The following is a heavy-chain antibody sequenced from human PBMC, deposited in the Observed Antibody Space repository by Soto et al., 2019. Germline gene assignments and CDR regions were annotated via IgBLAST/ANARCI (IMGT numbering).Heavy chain of an antibody. Sequence: ASVKVSCKASGYTFTSYGISWVRQAPGQGLEWMGWISAYNGNTNYAQKLQGRVTMTTDTFTSTAYMELRSLRSDDTAVYYCARAHRYYDSSGYYSGAFDIWGQGTMVTVSS. J-gene: IGHJ3*02. D-gene: IGHD3-22*01. V-gene: IGHV1-18*04. CDR2: ISAYNGNT. CDR1: GYTFTSYG. CDR3: ARAHRYYDSSGYYSGAFDI.